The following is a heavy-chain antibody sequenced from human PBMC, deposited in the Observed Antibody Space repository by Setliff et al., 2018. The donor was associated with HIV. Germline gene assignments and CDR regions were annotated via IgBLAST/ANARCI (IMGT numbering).Heavy chain of an antibody. D-gene: IGHD1-1*01. Sequence: ASVKVSCKTSGYTFTSYDINWVRQATGQGLEWMGWMNPNSGNRGYAQKFQGRVTISRNTSISTAYMELSGLRSEDTAVYYCARNPQPTGTPDYYYYYYMDVWGKGTTVTVSS. V-gene: IGHV1-8*03. CDR2: MNPNSGNR. J-gene: IGHJ6*03. CDR3: ARNPQPTGTPDYYYYYYMDV. CDR1: GYTFTSYD.